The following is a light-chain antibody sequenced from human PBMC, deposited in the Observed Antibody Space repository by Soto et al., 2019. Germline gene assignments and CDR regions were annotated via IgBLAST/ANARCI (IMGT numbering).Light chain of an antibody. J-gene: IGLJ3*02. Sequence: SVLTQPASVSGSPGQSITISCTGTSSDVGSYNLVSWYQQHPGKAPKFMIYEVSKRPSGVSNRFSGSKSGNTASLTISGLQAEDEADYYCCSYAGSSTLEVFGGGTKLTVL. CDR3: CSYAGSSTLEV. V-gene: IGLV2-23*02. CDR1: SSDVGSYNL. CDR2: EVS.